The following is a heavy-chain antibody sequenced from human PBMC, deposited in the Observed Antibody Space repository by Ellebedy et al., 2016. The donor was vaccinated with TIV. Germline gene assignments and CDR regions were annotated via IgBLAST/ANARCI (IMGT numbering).Heavy chain of an antibody. J-gene: IGHJ4*02. CDR1: GYSFTSYW. CDR3: ARSGSYFPDYFDY. Sequence: ASVKVSCKGSGYSFTSYWISWVRQMPGKGLEWMGWISAYNGNTNYAQKLQGRVTMTTDTSTSTAYMELRSLRSDDTAVYYCARSGSYFPDYFDYWGQGTLVTVSS. D-gene: IGHD1-26*01. V-gene: IGHV1-18*04. CDR2: ISAYNGNT.